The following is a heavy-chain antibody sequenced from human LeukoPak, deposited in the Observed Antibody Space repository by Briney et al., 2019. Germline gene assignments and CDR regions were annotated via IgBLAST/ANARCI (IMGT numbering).Heavy chain of an antibody. D-gene: IGHD1-26*01. CDR3: ARKRGSYSFDY. CDR2: ISAYNGYT. CDR1: GYTFTSYD. Sequence: ASVKVSCKASGYTFTSYDISWVRQAPGQGLEWMGWISAYNGYTNSAQKFQGRVTMTTDTSTSTAYMELRGLRSDDTAVYYCARKRGSYSFDYWGQGTLVTVSS. J-gene: IGHJ4*02. V-gene: IGHV1-18*01.